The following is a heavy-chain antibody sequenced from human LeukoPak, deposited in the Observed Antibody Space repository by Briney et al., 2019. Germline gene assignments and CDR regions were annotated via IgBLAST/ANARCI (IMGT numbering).Heavy chain of an antibody. CDR2: IYYSGST. Sequence: SETLSLTCTVSGGSISSSSYYWGWIRQPPGKGLEWIGSIYYSGSTYYNPSLKSRVTISVDTSKNQFSLKLSSVTAADTAVYYCARGRRAGSTIFGVAPSPYNWFDPWGQGTLVTVSS. D-gene: IGHD3-3*01. CDR1: GGSISSSSYY. V-gene: IGHV4-39*01. J-gene: IGHJ5*02. CDR3: ARGRRAGSTIFGVAPSPYNWFDP.